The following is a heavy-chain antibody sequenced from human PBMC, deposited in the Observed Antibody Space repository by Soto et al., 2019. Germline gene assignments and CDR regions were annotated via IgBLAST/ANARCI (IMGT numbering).Heavy chain of an antibody. J-gene: IGHJ4*02. CDR1: GGSISSGGYY. CDR2: IYYSGST. CDR3: ARDSGIGAVFDY. V-gene: IGHV4-31*03. D-gene: IGHD6-25*01. Sequence: LTCTVSGGSISSGGYYWSWIRQHPGKGLEWIGYIYYSGSTYYNPSLKSRVTISVDTSKNQFSLKLSSVTAAVTAVYYCARDSGIGAVFDYWGQGTLVTVSS.